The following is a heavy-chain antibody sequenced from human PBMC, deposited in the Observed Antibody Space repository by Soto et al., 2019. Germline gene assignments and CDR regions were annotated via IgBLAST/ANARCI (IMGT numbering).Heavy chain of an antibody. CDR1: GFTFSSYS. J-gene: IGHJ4*02. CDR2: ISSSSSTI. V-gene: IGHV3-48*01. D-gene: IGHD6-13*01. CDR3: AREQQLVTGPLDY. Sequence: EVQLVESGGGLVQPGGSPRLSCAASGFTFSSYSMNWVRQAPGKGLEWVSYISSSSSTIYYADSVKGRFTISRDNAKNSLYLQMNSLRAEDTAVYYCAREQQLVTGPLDYWGQGTLVTVSS.